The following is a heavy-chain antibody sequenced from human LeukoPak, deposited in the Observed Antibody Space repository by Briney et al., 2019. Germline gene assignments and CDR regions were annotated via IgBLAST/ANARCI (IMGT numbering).Heavy chain of an antibody. CDR1: GFTFSSYS. V-gene: IGHV3-21*01. D-gene: IGHD2-2*01. CDR2: ISSSSSYI. J-gene: IGHJ5*02. Sequence: PGGSLRLSCAASGFTFSSYSMNWVRQAPGKALEWVSSISSSSSYIYYADSVKGRFTISRDNAKNSLYLQMNSLRAEDTAVYYCATYCSSTSCYEGRFDPWGQGTLVTVSS. CDR3: ATYCSSTSCYEGRFDP.